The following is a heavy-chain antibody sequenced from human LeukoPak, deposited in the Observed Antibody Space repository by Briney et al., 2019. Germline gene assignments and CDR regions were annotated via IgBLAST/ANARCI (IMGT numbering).Heavy chain of an antibody. J-gene: IGHJ3*02. Sequence: GGSLRLSCAAPGFTFSSYAMSWVRQAPGKGLEWVSAISGSGGSTYYADSVKGRFTISKDNSKNTLYLQMNSLRVEDTAVYYCAKQEGSGWYFDALDIWGQGTMVTVSS. CDR3: AKQEGSGWYFDALDI. D-gene: IGHD6-19*01. CDR2: ISGSGGST. V-gene: IGHV3-23*01. CDR1: GFTFSSYA.